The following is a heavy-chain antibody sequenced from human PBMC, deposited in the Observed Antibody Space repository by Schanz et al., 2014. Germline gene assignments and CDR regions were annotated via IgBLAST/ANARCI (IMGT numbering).Heavy chain of an antibody. D-gene: IGHD6-13*01. J-gene: IGHJ3*02. Sequence: EVQLVQSGAEVKKPGESLRISCKASGYRFTSYWINWVRQMPGKGLEWMGRIDPSDSYTNYSPSFQGHVTISADKSTTTADLQWSGLKASDTAIYYCARPYRTYGSNFAGTDAFDIWGQGTMVTVSS. CDR3: ARPYRTYGSNFAGTDAFDI. V-gene: IGHV5-10-1*03. CDR1: GYRFTSYW. CDR2: IDPSDSYT.